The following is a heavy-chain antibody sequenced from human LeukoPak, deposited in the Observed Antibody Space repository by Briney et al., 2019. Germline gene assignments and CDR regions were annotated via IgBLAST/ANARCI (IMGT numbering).Heavy chain of an antibody. Sequence: SETLSLTCTVSGGSISSYYWSWIRQPPGKGLEWIGEINHSGSTNYNPSLKSRVTISVDTSKNQFSLKLSSVTAADTAVYYCARSGRGVGATTYRGGVFDYWGQGTLVTVSS. CDR1: GGSISSYY. J-gene: IGHJ4*02. CDR2: INHSGST. V-gene: IGHV4-34*01. CDR3: ARSGRGVGATTYRGGVFDY. D-gene: IGHD1-26*01.